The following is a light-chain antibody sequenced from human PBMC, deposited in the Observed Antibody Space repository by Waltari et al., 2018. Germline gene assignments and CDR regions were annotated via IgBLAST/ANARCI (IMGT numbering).Light chain of an antibody. CDR1: QSINSW. J-gene: IGKJ1*01. CDR2: KAA. V-gene: IGKV1-5*03. CDR3: QQYHSYPWT. Sequence: DIQMTQSPSTLSASVGDRVTITCRASQSINSWLAWYQQKPGKAPKILIYKAASLESGVPSRCSGSESGTEFTLIISSLQPDDCATYYCQQYHSYPWTFGQGTKVEI.